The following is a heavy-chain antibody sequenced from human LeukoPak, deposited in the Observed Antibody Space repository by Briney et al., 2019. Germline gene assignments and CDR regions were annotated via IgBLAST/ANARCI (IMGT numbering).Heavy chain of an antibody. Sequence: GGSLRLSCAASGFTFSDYYMSWIRQAPGQGLEWVSYISSSSSYTNYADSVKGRFTISRDNAKNSLYLQMNSLRAEDTAVYYCARAGYDSSGYLDYWGQGTLVTVSS. J-gene: IGHJ4*02. CDR1: GFTFSDYY. CDR3: ARAGYDSSGYLDY. CDR2: ISSSSSYT. D-gene: IGHD3-22*01. V-gene: IGHV3-11*05.